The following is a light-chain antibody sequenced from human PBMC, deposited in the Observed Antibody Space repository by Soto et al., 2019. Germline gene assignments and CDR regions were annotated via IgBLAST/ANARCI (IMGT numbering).Light chain of an antibody. J-gene: IGKJ2*01. CDR2: DAS. V-gene: IGKV1-5*01. CDR1: QSISSW. Sequence: DIQMTQSPSTLSASVGDRVTITCRASQSISSWLAWYQQKPGKAPKLLIYDASSLESGVPSRFSGSGSGTEFTPTISPSQPVYFETYSGKKYNCYQYIFGRGTKGEIK. CDR3: KKYNCYQYI.